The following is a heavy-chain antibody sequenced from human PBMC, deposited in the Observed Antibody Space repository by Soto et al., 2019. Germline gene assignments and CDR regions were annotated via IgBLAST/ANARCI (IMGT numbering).Heavy chain of an antibody. J-gene: IGHJ4*02. CDR2: TYYRSKWYY. Sequence: SQTLSLTCAITGDSVSSNSAGWSWVRQSPSRGLEWLGRTYYRSKWYYEYAVSVRGRITINPDTSKNQYSLQLNSVTPEDTAVYFCAKDEQDGGKLFDSWGQGTLVTVSS. D-gene: IGHD1-26*01. CDR3: AKDEQDGGKLFDS. V-gene: IGHV6-1*01. CDR1: GDSVSSNSAG.